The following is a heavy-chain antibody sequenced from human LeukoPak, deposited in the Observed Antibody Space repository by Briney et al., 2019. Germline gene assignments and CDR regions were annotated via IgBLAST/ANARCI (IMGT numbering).Heavy chain of an antibody. Sequence: SEPLSLTCAVPGSSIRSGGYSWSWIRQPQGKGLEWIGYIDPAGTTYSKPSPKRRITISVARSRSQFCLKLSSVTAADRAVYYCARARVGIGGFDDWGQGTLVTVSS. V-gene: IGHV4-30-2*01. CDR2: IDPAGTT. CDR3: ARARVGIGGFDD. J-gene: IGHJ4*02. D-gene: IGHD3-16*01. CDR1: GSSIRSGGYS.